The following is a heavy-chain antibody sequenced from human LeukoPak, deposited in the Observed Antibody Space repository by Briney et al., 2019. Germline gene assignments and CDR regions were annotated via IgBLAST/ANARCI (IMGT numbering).Heavy chain of an antibody. CDR1: GGTFSSYA. J-gene: IGHJ4*02. CDR3: AKDQGRDDYVWGSYRYTGMIFDY. V-gene: IGHV1-69*06. D-gene: IGHD3-16*02. Sequence: SVKVSCKASGGTFSSYAISWVRQAPGQGLEWMGGIIPIFGTANYAQKFQGRVTITADKSTSTAYMELSSLRSEDTAVYYCAKDQGRDDYVWGSYRYTGMIFDYWGQGTLVTVSS. CDR2: IIPIFGTA.